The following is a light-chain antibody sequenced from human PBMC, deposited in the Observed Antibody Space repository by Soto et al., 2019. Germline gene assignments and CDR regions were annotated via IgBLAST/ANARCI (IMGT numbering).Light chain of an antibody. V-gene: IGKV3-15*01. J-gene: IGKJ1*01. CDR2: GAS. CDR3: QQYKNWPHT. CDR1: QSVSDN. Sequence: ETVMTQSPDTLSLSAGERATLSCRASQSVSDNLAWYQQRPGQGPRLLIYGASTRATGIPARFSGSGSGTEFTLTISSLQSEDFAVYYCQQYKNWPHTFGQGTKVDNK.